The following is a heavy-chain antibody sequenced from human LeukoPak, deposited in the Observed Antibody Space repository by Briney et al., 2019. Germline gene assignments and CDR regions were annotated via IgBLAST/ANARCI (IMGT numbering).Heavy chain of an antibody. D-gene: IGHD2-2*01. Sequence: GGSLRLSCVASGFAFCSYAMHWVRQAPGKGLEWVAVISYDGSNKYYADSVKGRFTISRDNSKNTLYLQMNSLRAEDTAVYYCARDRYQLLPFDYWGQGTLVTVSS. CDR3: ARDRYQLLPFDY. V-gene: IGHV3-30-3*01. CDR2: ISYDGSNK. J-gene: IGHJ4*02. CDR1: GFAFCSYA.